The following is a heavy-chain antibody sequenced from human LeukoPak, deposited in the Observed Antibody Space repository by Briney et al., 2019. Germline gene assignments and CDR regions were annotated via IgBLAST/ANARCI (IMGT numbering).Heavy chain of an antibody. CDR3: AKGSTYYYDSSGYYYFDY. CDR1: GFPFSRYE. CDR2: TSGSGGST. J-gene: IGHJ4*02. D-gene: IGHD3-22*01. V-gene: IGHV3-23*01. Sequence: GGSLRLSCAASGFPFSRYEMSWVRQAPGKGLEWVSATSGSGGSTYYADSVKGRFTISRDNSKNTPYLQMNSLRAEDTAVYYCAKGSTYYYDSSGYYYFDYWGQGTLVTVSS.